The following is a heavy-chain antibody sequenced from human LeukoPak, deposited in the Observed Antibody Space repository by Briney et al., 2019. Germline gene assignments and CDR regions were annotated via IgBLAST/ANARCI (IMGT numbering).Heavy chain of an antibody. D-gene: IGHD6-13*01. J-gene: IGHJ3*02. V-gene: IGHV4-59*08. Sequence: SETLSLTCTVSGGSIRSYYWSWIRQPPGKGLEWIGYIYYSGSTNYNPSLKSRVTISVDTSKNQFSLKLSSVTAADTAVYYCARHYQYSSSWHKAFDIWGQGTMVTVSS. CDR3: ARHYQYSSSWHKAFDI. CDR1: GGSIRSYY. CDR2: IYYSGST.